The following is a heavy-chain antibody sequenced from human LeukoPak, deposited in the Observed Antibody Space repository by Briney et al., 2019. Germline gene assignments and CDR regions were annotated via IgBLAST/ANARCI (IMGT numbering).Heavy chain of an antibody. Sequence: GGSLRLSCAASGFTFSSYAMSWVRQAPGKGLEWVSAISGSGGSTYYADSVKGRFTISRDNSKNTLYLQMNSLRAEDTAVYYCAKRGDRSSYDSSGYYYADDYRGQGTLVTVSS. D-gene: IGHD3-22*01. V-gene: IGHV3-23*01. CDR3: AKRGDRSSYDSSGYYYADDY. J-gene: IGHJ4*02. CDR1: GFTFSSYA. CDR2: ISGSGGST.